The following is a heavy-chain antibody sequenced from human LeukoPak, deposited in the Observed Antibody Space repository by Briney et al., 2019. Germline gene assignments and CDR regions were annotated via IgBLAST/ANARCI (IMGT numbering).Heavy chain of an antibody. V-gene: IGHV3-21*01. Sequence: GGSLRLSCAASGFTFSSYSMNWVRQAPGKGLEWVSSISSSSSYIYYADSVKGRFTISRDNAKNSLYLQMDSLRAEDTAVYYCARRPSYCSSTSCYWTYYMDVWGKGTTVTISS. J-gene: IGHJ6*03. CDR2: ISSSSSYI. CDR3: ARRPSYCSSTSCYWTYYMDV. D-gene: IGHD2-2*01. CDR1: GFTFSSYS.